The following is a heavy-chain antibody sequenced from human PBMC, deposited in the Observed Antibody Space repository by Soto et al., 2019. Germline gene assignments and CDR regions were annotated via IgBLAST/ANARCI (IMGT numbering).Heavy chain of an antibody. CDR2: ISYDGSNT. D-gene: IGHD2-15*01. CDR1: GFSFSNYG. V-gene: IGHV3-30*18. Sequence: QVQLVESGGGVVQPGRSLRLSCAASGFSFSNYGMHWVRQAPGKGLEWVAVISYDGSNTTFADSLKGRFIISRDNSKDTLCLQINGLRAEDTAVYYCAKVSCCVGGSCYLGWFDPWGQGTLVTVSS. CDR3: AKVSCCVGGSCYLGWFDP. J-gene: IGHJ5*02.